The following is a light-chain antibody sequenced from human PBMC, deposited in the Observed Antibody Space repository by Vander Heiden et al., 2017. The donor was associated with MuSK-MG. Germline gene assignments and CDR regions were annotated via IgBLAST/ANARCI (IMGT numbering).Light chain of an antibody. Sequence: QSALTQPASVSGSPGQSITLSCTGTSGDIGSYHSVSWYQQHPGKAPKRMIFDVNSRPSGVAHRVSGSKSGNTASLTISGLQAEDEADYYCSSFASGSTDVIFGGGTKLTVL. J-gene: IGLJ2*01. CDR2: DVN. V-gene: IGLV2-14*03. CDR1: SGDIGSYHS. CDR3: SSFASGSTDVI.